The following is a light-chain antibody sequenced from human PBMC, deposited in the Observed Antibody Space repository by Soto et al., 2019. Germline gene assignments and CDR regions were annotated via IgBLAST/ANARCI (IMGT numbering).Light chain of an antibody. V-gene: IGLV2-11*01. CDR1: TIDVDSSNY. Sequence: QSALTQPRSVSGSPGQSVTISCTGPTIDVDSSNYVSWYQQHPGKAPKLMIYDVSERPSGVPDRFSGSKSGSTASLTISGLQAEDEADYYCSSYTSSTTLVFGGGTKLTVL. J-gene: IGLJ2*01. CDR2: DVS. CDR3: SSYTSSTTLV.